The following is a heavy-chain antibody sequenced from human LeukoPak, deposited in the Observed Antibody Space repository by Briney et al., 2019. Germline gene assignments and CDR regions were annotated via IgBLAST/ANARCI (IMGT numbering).Heavy chain of an antibody. Sequence: GGSLRLSCAASGFTFDDYAMHWVRQAPGKGLEWVSGISWNSGSVGYADSVKGRFTISRDNAKNSLYLQMNSLRAEDTALYYCAKDFDYWGQGTLVTVSS. V-gene: IGHV3-9*01. J-gene: IGHJ4*02. CDR2: ISWNSGSV. CDR3: AKDFDY. CDR1: GFTFDDYA.